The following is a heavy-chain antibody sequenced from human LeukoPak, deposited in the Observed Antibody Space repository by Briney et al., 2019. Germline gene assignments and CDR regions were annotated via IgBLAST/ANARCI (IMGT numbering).Heavy chain of an antibody. J-gene: IGHJ4*02. CDR2: IRYDGSNK. Sequence: GGSLRLSCAASGFTFSSYGMHWVRQAPGKGLEWVAFIRYDGSNKYYADSVKGRFTISRDNSKNTLYLQMNSLRAEDTAVYYCAKDIEGSYDYVWGSPDYWGQGTLVTVSS. CDR3: AKDIEGSYDYVWGSPDY. V-gene: IGHV3-30*02. CDR1: GFTFSSYG. D-gene: IGHD3-16*01.